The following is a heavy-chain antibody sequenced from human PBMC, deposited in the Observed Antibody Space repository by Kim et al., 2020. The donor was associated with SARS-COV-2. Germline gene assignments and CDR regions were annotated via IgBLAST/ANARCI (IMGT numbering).Heavy chain of an antibody. CDR3: AREGS. J-gene: IGHJ4*02. CDR2: IYVGGTT. V-gene: IGHV3-66*01. Sequence: IYVGGTTYYAVSVKGKFTISRDNSKNTLYRQMHRLRAEDTAVYYCAREGSWGQGTLVTVSS.